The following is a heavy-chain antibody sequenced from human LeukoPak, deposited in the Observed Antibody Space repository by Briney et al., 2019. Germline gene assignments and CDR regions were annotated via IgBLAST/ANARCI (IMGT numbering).Heavy chain of an antibody. V-gene: IGHV1-18*01. CDR2: ISAYNGNT. J-gene: IGHJ4*02. CDR1: GYTFTSYG. CDR3: ARGGDVDTAMVDFDY. Sequence: ASVKVSCKASGYTFTSYGISWVRQAPGQGLEWMGWISAYNGNTNYAQKLQGRVTMTTDTSTSTAYMELRSLRSDDTAVYYCARGGDVDTAMVDFDYWGQGTLVTVSS. D-gene: IGHD5-18*01.